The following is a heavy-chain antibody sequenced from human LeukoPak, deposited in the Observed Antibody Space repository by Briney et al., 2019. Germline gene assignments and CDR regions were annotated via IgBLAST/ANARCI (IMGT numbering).Heavy chain of an antibody. V-gene: IGHV4-59*01. D-gene: IGHD6-13*01. Sequence: SETLSLTCTVSGGSISSYYWSWIRQPPGKGLEWIGYIYYSGSTNYNPSLKSRVTISVDTSKNQFSLKLSSVTAADTAVYHCARHHQNQQLSASDIWGQGTMVTVSS. CDR3: ARHHQNQQLSASDI. CDR1: GGSISSYY. J-gene: IGHJ3*02. CDR2: IYYSGST.